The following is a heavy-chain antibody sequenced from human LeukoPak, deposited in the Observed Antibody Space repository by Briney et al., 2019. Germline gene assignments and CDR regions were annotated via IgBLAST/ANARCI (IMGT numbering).Heavy chain of an antibody. CDR2: ISGSGGST. D-gene: IGHD3-16*02. Sequence: GGSLRLSCAASGFTFSIYAMSWVRQAPGKGLEWVSAISGSGGSTYYADSVKGRFTISRDNSKNTLYLQMNSLRAEDTAVYYCAKANMITFGGVIANWGQGTLVTVSS. V-gene: IGHV3-23*01. CDR3: AKANMITFGGVIAN. J-gene: IGHJ4*02. CDR1: GFTFSIYA.